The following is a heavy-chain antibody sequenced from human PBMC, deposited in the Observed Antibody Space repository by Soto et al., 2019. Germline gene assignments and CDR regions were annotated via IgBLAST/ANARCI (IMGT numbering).Heavy chain of an antibody. CDR3: LSPRSSYDDMDV. J-gene: IGHJ6*03. Sequence: QVQLVESGGGLVKPGGTLRLSCAASGFTFSDYDMSWIRQAPGKGLEWVSYISSSGSTIYYADSVKGRFTISRDNAKNCLYLQMNSLCAEDTAVYYCLSPRSSYDDMDVWGKGTTVTVSS. V-gene: IGHV3-11*01. CDR1: GFTFSDYD. CDR2: ISSSGSTI.